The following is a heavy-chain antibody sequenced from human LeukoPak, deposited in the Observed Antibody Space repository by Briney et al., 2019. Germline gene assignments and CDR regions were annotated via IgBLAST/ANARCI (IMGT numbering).Heavy chain of an antibody. CDR1: GFTFSDYY. Sequence: GGSLRLTCAASGFTFSDYYMSWIRQAPGKGLEWVSYISSSGSTIYYADSVKGRFTISRDNAKNSLYLQMNSLRAEDTAVYYCARDRMVRSRGAFDIWGQGTMVTVSS. V-gene: IGHV3-11*04. CDR3: ARDRMVRSRGAFDI. CDR2: ISSSGSTI. J-gene: IGHJ3*02. D-gene: IGHD3-10*01.